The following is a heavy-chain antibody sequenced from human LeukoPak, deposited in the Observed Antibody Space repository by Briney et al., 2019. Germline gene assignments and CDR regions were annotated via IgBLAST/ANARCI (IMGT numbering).Heavy chain of an antibody. V-gene: IGHV3-23*01. CDR1: GFIFGSYG. Sequence: PGGSLRLSCAASGFIFGSYGMSWVRQAPGKGLEWVSATSGSAGSTYYADSVKGRFTISRDNSKYTLYLQMNSLRAEDTAVYYCARGVIPYIPFDYWGQGTLVTVSS. J-gene: IGHJ4*02. CDR2: TSGSAGST. D-gene: IGHD3-10*01. CDR3: ARGVIPYIPFDY.